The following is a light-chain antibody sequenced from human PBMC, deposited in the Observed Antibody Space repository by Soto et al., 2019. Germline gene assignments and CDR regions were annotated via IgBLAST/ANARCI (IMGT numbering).Light chain of an antibody. V-gene: IGLV2-23*01. J-gene: IGLJ3*02. CDR3: CSYAGSSTPWV. Sequence: QSALTQPASVSGSPGQSITISCTGTSSDVGSYNLVSWYQQHPGKAPKLMIYEGNKRPSGVSNRFSGSKSGNTASLTISGLQAEDEADYYCCSYAGSSTPWVFGGGTKLTVL. CDR1: SSDVGSYNL. CDR2: EGN.